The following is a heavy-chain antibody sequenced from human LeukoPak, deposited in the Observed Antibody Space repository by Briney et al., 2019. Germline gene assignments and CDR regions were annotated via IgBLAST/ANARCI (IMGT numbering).Heavy chain of an antibody. V-gene: IGHV3-66*01. CDR3: ARTDLHTPVGDYYGLDY. D-gene: IGHD3-10*01. J-gene: IGHJ4*02. Sequence: GGSLRLSCAASGFTVSSNYMTWVRQAPGKGLEWVSGIYSGDTTYYADSVKGRFTISRDNSKNTLYLQMNSLRAEDTAVYYCARTDLHTPVGDYYGLDYWGQGTLVTVSS. CDR2: IYSGDTT. CDR1: GFTVSSNY.